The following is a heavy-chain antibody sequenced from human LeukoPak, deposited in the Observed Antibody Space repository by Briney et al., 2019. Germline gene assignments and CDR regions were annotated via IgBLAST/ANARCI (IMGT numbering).Heavy chain of an antibody. CDR1: GDSINSGTYY. J-gene: IGHJ4*02. CDR2: INYSGTT. D-gene: IGHD3-10*01. Sequence: SETLSLTCTVSGDSINSGTYYWAWIRQPPGKGLQWIGNINYSGTTHYNPSLKRRITISVDTSRNQFSLKLSPVTAADTAVYYCARDWEFGELLEFWGQGTLVTVSS. CDR3: ARDWEFGELLEF. V-gene: IGHV4-39*07.